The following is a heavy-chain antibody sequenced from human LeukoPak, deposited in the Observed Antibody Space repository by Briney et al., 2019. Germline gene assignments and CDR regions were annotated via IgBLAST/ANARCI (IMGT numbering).Heavy chain of an antibody. V-gene: IGHV3-48*01. CDR1: GFIFTTYS. Sequence: QPGGSLRLSCAASGFIFTTYSMSWVRQAPGKGLEWVSRIPSSGSSIYYADSVKGRFTISRDNAKSSLYLQMNSLRAEDTAVYYCARTLLYCSGGSCYPTRFDSWGQGTLVTVSS. CDR3: ARTLLYCSGGSCYPTRFDS. J-gene: IGHJ4*02. D-gene: IGHD2-15*01. CDR2: IPSSGSSI.